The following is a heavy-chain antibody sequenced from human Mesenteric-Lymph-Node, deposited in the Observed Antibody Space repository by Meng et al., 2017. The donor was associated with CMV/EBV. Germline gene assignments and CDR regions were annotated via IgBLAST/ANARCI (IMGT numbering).Heavy chain of an antibody. D-gene: IGHD5-18*01. Sequence: SETLSLTCSVSGGSVNSGSYYWNWIRQPPGKGLQWIAYILNTGSTNYDPTLKSRVTISVDTSKNQFPLRLSSVTAADTAVYYCARSYRYTGYFDFWGQGALVTVSS. CDR1: GGSVNSGSYY. CDR2: ILNTGST. J-gene: IGHJ4*02. CDR3: ARSYRYTGYFDF. V-gene: IGHV4-61*01.